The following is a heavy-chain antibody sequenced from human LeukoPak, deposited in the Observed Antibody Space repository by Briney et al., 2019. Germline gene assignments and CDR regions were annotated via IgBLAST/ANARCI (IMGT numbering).Heavy chain of an antibody. CDR2: ISPNNGAT. J-gene: IGHJ4*02. CDR1: GYSFTGYY. Sequence: ASVKVSCKTSGYSFTGYYIHWVRQPPGRGLEWMGWISPNNGATKYVQKFQGRVAMTRDTSINVAYMELSRLRSDDTAIYYCTLYGSASYWGQGTLVTVSS. CDR3: TLYGSASY. V-gene: IGHV1-2*02. D-gene: IGHD3-10*01.